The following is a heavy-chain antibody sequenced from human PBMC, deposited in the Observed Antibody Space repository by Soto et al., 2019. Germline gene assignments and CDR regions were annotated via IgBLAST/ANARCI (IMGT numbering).Heavy chain of an antibody. CDR2: IYYSGST. CDR1: GGSISSSSYY. Sequence: QLQLQESGPGLVKPSETLSLTCTVSGGSISSSSYYWGWIRQPPGKGLEWIGSIYYSGSTYYNPSLKSRVTISVDTSKNRFSLKRGSVTAADTAVYYCARHSEQLGVPNWFDPWGQGTLVTVSS. V-gene: IGHV4-39*01. CDR3: ARHSEQLGVPNWFDP. D-gene: IGHD6-6*01. J-gene: IGHJ5*02.